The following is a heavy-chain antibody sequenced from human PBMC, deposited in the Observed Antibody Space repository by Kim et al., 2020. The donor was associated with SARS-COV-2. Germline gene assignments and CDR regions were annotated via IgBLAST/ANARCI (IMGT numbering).Heavy chain of an antibody. J-gene: IGHJ6*02. CDR3: AKVIGGRTPYYHYGLDV. CDR1: GFIFSDHA. D-gene: IGHD3-10*01. CDR2: ITGSGGAT. Sequence: GGSLRLSCEMSGFIFSDHAMNWVRQAPGKGLDWVSSITGSGGATFYAGSVKGRFTISRDNSNNKLYLQMNNMRVEDTAIYYCAKVIGGRTPYYHYGLDVXG. V-gene: IGHV3-23*01.